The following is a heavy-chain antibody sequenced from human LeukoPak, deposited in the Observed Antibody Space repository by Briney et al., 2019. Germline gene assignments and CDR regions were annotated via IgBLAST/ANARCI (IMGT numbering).Heavy chain of an antibody. Sequence: PSETLSLTCAVYGGSFGGYYWSWIRQPPGKGLKWIGEINHSGSTNYNPSLKSRVTISVDTSKNQFSLKLSSVTAAGTAVYYCARSQGQYDFWSGYYHPYFDYWGQGTLVTVSS. V-gene: IGHV4-34*01. CDR3: ARSQGQYDFWSGYYHPYFDY. CDR1: GGSFGGYY. J-gene: IGHJ4*02. D-gene: IGHD3-3*01. CDR2: INHSGST.